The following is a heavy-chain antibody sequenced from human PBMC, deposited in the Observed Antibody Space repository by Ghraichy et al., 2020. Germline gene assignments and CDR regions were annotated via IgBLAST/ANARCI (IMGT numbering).Heavy chain of an antibody. D-gene: IGHD3-16*01. CDR3: ARDRGDDGAFDI. Sequence: SETLSLTCTVSGGSISSGDYYWTWIRQAPGKGLEWIGYIYYGGSTNYHPSLKSRVTISLDTSKNQFSLKLSSVSAADTAVYYCARDRGDDGAFDIWGQGTMVTVSS. CDR2: IYYGGST. J-gene: IGHJ3*02. CDR1: GGSISSGDYY. V-gene: IGHV4-30-4*01.